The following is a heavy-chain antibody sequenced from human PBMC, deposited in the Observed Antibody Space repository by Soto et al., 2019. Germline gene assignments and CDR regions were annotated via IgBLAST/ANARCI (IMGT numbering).Heavy chain of an antibody. CDR1: GGTLNSYA. J-gene: IGHJ1*01. CDR3: ARDRVESGYPEYFQH. Sequence: SVKASCKASGGTLNSYAIDWVRQAPGQGLEWMGGIIPIFGTTNYPQKLQGRVKLTADESTRTAYMELSTLRSEDTAVYYCARDRVESGYPEYFQHWGQGTLVTVSS. D-gene: IGHD3-22*01. V-gene: IGHV1-69*13. CDR2: IIPIFGTT.